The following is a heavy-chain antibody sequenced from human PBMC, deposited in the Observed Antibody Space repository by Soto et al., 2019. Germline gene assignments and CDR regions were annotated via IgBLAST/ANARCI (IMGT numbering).Heavy chain of an antibody. CDR1: GFIFGSLG. J-gene: IGHJ4*02. V-gene: IGHV3-30*03. Sequence: AGGSLRLSCAASGFIFGSLGMHWVRQAPGKGLEWVGVISYDGKKVFYGESVKGRFTIPRDNSKNTLSLQMNSLRADDTGVYYCATRDLQYAYGNFFDFWGQGTLVTVSS. CDR2: ISYDGKKV. D-gene: IGHD4-17*01. CDR3: ATRDLQYAYGNFFDF.